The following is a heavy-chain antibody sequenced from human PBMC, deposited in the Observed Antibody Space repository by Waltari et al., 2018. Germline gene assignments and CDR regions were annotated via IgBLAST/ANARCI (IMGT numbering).Heavy chain of an antibody. J-gene: IGHJ6*02. D-gene: IGHD1-1*01. CDR3: AIGNRNDWNQNLYYYYGMDV. V-gene: IGHV1-69*02. CDR2: IIPILGIA. Sequence: QVQLVQSGAEVKKPGSSVTVSCQASGCTFSGYTIRWVRQAPGQGLEWMGRIIPILGIANYAQKFQGRVTSTADKSTSTAYMELIRLRSEDTAVYYCAIGNRNDWNQNLYYYYGMDVWGQGTTVTVSS. CDR1: GCTFSGYT.